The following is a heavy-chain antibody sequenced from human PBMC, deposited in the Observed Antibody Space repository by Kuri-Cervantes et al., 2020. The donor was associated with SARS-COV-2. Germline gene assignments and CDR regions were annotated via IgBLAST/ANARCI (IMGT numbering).Heavy chain of an antibody. D-gene: IGHD6-13*01. CDR2: IRSKANSYAT. V-gene: IGHV3-73*01. CDR3: TRQGYSSSWYPYYYYKDV. Sequence: GGSLRLSCAASGFTFSGSAMHWVRQASGKGLEWVGRIRSKANSYATAYAASVKGRFTISRDDSKNTAYLQMNSLKTEDTAVYYCTRQGYSSSWYPYYYYKDVWGKGTTVTVSS. CDR1: GFTFSGSA. J-gene: IGHJ6*03.